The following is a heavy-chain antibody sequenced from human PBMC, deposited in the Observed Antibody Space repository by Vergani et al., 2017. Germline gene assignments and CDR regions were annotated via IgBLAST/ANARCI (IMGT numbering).Heavy chain of an antibody. CDR3: ARVFIAVAGTDAFDI. V-gene: IGHV3-43*02. D-gene: IGHD6-19*01. CDR1: GFTFDDYA. CDR2: ISGDGGST. J-gene: IGHJ3*02. Sequence: EVQLVESGGGVVQPGGSLRLPCAASGFTFDDYAMHWVRQAPGKGLEWVSLISGDGGSTYYADSVKGRFTISRDNSKNSLYLQMNSLRTEDTALYYCARVFIAVAGTDAFDIWGQGTMVTVSS.